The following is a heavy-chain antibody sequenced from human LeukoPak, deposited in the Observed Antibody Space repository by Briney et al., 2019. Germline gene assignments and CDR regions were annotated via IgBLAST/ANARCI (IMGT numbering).Heavy chain of an antibody. D-gene: IGHD5-18*01. CDR3: AGYGPSYDAFDI. CDR1: GFTFSSYA. V-gene: IGHV3-23*01. CDR2: ISGSGGST. Sequence: GGSLRLSCAASGFTFSSYAMSWVRQAPGKGLEWVSAISGSGGSTYYADSVKGRFTISRDNTKNTLYLQMNSLRAEDTAVYYCAGYGPSYDAFDIWGQGTMVTVSS. J-gene: IGHJ3*02.